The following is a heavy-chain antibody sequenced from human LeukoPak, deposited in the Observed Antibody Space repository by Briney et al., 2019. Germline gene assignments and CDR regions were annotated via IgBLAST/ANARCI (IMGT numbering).Heavy chain of an antibody. CDR2: IYYSGST. CDR1: GGSISSYY. CDR3: AKTYYYDPFDF. D-gene: IGHD3-22*01. V-gene: IGHV4-39*01. Sequence: PSETLSLICTASGGSISSYYWGWIRQPPGKGLEWIGNIYYSGSTYYNPSLKSRVTISVDTSKSQFSLKLSSVTAADTAVYYCAKTYYYDPFDFWGQGTLVTVSS. J-gene: IGHJ4*02.